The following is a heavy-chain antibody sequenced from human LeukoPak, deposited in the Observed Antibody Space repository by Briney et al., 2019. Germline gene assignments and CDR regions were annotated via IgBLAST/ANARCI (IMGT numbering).Heavy chain of an antibody. Sequence: TSETLSLTCIVSGGSINSRSHYWGWIRQSPGKGLEWIGHIYHSGSTNYNPSLKSRVSISVDTSKNQFSLKLTSVTSADTAVYYCARDGPAYTSRWYDYYYGLDVWGQGTTVTVSS. CDR3: ARDGPAYTSRWYDYYYGLDV. CDR1: GGSINSRSHY. CDR2: IYHSGST. V-gene: IGHV4-61*01. J-gene: IGHJ6*02. D-gene: IGHD2-2*01.